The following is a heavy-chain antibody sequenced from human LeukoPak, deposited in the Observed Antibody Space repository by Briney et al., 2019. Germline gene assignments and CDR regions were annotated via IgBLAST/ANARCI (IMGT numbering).Heavy chain of an antibody. CDR1: GSSISNGDYY. D-gene: IGHD4-17*01. CDR3: ARPPTVTTYRGWYAFDI. Sequence: SETLSLTCTVSGSSISNGDYYWSWIPPPPGKGLVWIGYIYINGNTYYNPSLKSRITLSVDTSTTQFSLNLTSVTAADTAVYYCARPPTVTTYRGWYAFDIWGQGTMVIVSS. J-gene: IGHJ3*02. V-gene: IGHV4-30-4*08. CDR2: IYINGNT.